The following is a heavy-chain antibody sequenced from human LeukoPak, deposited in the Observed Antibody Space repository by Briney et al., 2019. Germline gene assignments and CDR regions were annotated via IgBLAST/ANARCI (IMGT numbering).Heavy chain of an antibody. CDR3: ARGRITIFGVVIPYFDY. CDR1: GYSFTSYW. D-gene: IGHD3-3*01. Sequence: GESLKISCKGSGYSFTSYWIGWVRQMPGKGLEWMGIIYPGDSDTRYSPSFQGQVTISADKSISTAYLQWSSLKASDTAMYYCARGRITIFGVVIPYFDYWGQGTLVTVSP. CDR2: IYPGDSDT. V-gene: IGHV5-51*01. J-gene: IGHJ4*02.